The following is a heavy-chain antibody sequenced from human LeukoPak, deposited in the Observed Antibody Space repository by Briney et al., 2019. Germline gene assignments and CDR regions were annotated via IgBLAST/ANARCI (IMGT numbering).Heavy chain of an antibody. D-gene: IGHD3-22*01. V-gene: IGHV4-39*01. J-gene: IGHJ4*02. CDR1: GGSISSSSYY. CDR2: IYYSAST. Sequence: PSETLSLTCTVSGGSISSSSYYWGWIRQPPGKGLEWIGSIYYSASTYYNPSLKSRVTISVDTSKNQFSLKLSSVTAADTAVYYCARQNYDSSGYYYWGQGTLVTVSS. CDR3: ARQNYDSSGYYY.